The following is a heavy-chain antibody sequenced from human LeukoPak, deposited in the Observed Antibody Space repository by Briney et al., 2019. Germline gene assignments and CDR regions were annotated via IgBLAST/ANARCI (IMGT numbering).Heavy chain of an antibody. D-gene: IGHD1-26*01. J-gene: IGHJ4*02. CDR2: IYYSGST. CDR3: ARINTYSGSSVFDY. Sequence: SETLSLTCTVSGGSISSYYWSWIRQPPGKGLEWIGYIYYSGSTYYNPSLKSRVTISVDTSKNQFSLKLSSVTAADTAVYYCARINTYSGSSVFDYWGQGTLVTVSS. CDR1: GGSISSYY. V-gene: IGHV4-59*12.